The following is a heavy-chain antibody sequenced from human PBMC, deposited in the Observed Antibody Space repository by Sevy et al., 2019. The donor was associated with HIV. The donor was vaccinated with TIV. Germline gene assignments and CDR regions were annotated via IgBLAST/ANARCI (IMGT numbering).Heavy chain of an antibody. J-gene: IGHJ5*02. CDR2: MNPNSGNT. V-gene: IGHV1-8*01. Sequence: ASVKVSCKASGYTFTSYDINWVRQATGQGLEWMGWMNPNSGNTGYAQKFQGRVTMTRNTSISTAYMELSSLRSEDTAGYYCARGDNDYVWGSYRYPQTWFDPWGQGTLVTVSS. CDR1: GYTFTSYD. D-gene: IGHD3-16*02. CDR3: ARGDNDYVWGSYRYPQTWFDP.